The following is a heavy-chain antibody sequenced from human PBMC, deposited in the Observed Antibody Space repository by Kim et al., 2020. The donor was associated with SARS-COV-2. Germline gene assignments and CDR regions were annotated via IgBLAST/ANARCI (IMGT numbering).Heavy chain of an antibody. J-gene: IGHJ4*02. CDR2: IISILGMA. D-gene: IGHD3-22*01. CDR1: GDTFSSYT. CDR3: ATAKDAYDSSGYFVV. Sequence: SVKVSCKASGDTFSSYTISWVRQAPGQGLEWRGRIISILGMANYAQKFQGRVTITADKSTSTAYIELNSLRSDDTAVYYCATAKDAYDSSGYFVVWGQGTLVTVSS. V-gene: IGHV1-69*02.